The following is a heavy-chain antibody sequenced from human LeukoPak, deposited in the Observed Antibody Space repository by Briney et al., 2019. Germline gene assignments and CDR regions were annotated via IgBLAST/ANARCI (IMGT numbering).Heavy chain of an antibody. J-gene: IGHJ4*02. CDR3: AWQYSSSWYYFDY. V-gene: IGHV3-7*01. CDR1: GFTFSSYW. CDR2: IKQDGSEK. Sequence: GGSLTLSCAASGFTFSSYWMSWVRQAPGKGLEWVANIKQDGSEKYYVDSVKGRFTISRDNDKNSLYLLMNSLRAEDMAVCYCAWQYSSSWYYFDYCGQGTLATVSS. D-gene: IGHD6-13*01.